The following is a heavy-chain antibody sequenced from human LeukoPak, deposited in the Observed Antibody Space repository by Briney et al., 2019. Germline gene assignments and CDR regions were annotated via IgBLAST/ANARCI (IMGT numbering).Heavy chain of an antibody. D-gene: IGHD3-9*01. CDR2: FDPEDGET. V-gene: IGHV1-24*01. J-gene: IGHJ4*02. Sequence: ASVKVSCKVSGYTLTELSMHWVRQAPGKGLEWMGGFDPEDGETIYAQKFQGRVTMTEHTSTDTAYMELSSLRSEDPAVYSCASYYDILPGYDYWGQGTLVTVSS. CDR1: GYTLTELS. CDR3: ASYYDILPGYDY.